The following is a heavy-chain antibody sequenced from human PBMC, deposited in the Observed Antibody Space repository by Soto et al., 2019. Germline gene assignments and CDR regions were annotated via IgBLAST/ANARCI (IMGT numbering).Heavy chain of an antibody. V-gene: IGHV4-4*07. CDR2: IYPTGSA. Sequence: PSETLSLTCTVSGGSISSSYWSLIRQPAGKGLEWIGRIYPTGSANYNTSLKNRVTMSLHTSKNQLSLQVSSVTAEDTAVYYCARERQLEIYSYHYALDVWPQGRXVAVSS. CDR3: ARERQLEIYSYHYALDV. J-gene: IGHJ6*02. CDR1: GGSISSSY. D-gene: IGHD1-1*01.